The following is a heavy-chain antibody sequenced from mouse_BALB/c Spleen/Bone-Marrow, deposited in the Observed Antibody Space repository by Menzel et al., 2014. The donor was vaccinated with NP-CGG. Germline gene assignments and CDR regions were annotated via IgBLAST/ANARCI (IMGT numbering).Heavy chain of an antibody. V-gene: IGHV14-3*02. CDR1: GFNIKDIY. J-gene: IGHJ2*01. CDR2: IDPANGDT. CDR3: ARDYGPFDY. Sequence: VQLQQSGAELVKPGASVKLSCTASGFNIKDIYMHWVKQRPEQGLEWIGRIDPANGDTKYDPKFQGKATITADTSSNTAYLQLSSLTSEDTAVYYCARDYGPFDYWGQGTTLTGSS. D-gene: IGHD1-2*01.